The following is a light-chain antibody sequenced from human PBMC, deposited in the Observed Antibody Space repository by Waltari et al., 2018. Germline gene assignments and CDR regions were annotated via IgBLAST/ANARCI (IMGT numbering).Light chain of an antibody. V-gene: IGKV3-15*01. CDR2: GAS. CDR1: QSIRSN. CDR3: QQYDNWLGT. Sequence: EIVMTQSPATLSVFPGERATLSCRASQSIRSNLAWYQLKPGQAPRLLIYGASTRATGIPARFSGSGSGTQFTLTISSLQSEDSAVYFCQQYDNWLGTFGQGTKVEIK. J-gene: IGKJ1*01.